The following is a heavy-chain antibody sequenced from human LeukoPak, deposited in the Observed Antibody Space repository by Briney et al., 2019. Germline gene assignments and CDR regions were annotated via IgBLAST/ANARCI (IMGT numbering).Heavy chain of an antibody. V-gene: IGHV3-23*01. J-gene: IGHJ6*03. CDR1: GFRISSYA. D-gene: IGHD3-10*01. CDR2: VSGSGDIT. CDR3: ARFAAGGSYYYYMDV. Sequence: GGSLRLSCAASGFRISSYAMSWVRQAPGKGLEWVSVVSGSGDITFYADSVKGRFTISRDNAKNSLYLQMNSLRADDTAVYYCARFAAGGSYYYYMDVWGKGTTVTVSS.